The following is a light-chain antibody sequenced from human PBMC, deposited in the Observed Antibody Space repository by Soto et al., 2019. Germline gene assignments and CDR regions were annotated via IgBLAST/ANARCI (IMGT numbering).Light chain of an antibody. Sequence: QTVVTQPPSASGTPGQRVTISCSGSSSNIGSNTVNWYQQLPGTAPKLLIYSNNQRPSGVPDRFSGSKSGTSASLAISGLQSEDEADYYCSSYTSRSTPVFGGGTKLTVL. V-gene: IGLV1-44*01. CDR3: SSYTSRSTPV. CDR2: SNN. J-gene: IGLJ2*01. CDR1: SSNIGSNT.